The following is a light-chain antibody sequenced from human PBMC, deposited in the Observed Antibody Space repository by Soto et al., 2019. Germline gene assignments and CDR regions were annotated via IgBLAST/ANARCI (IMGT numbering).Light chain of an antibody. J-gene: IGLJ3*02. Sequence: QSVLTQPPSASGTPGQRVTICCYGSSSNIGSNYVSWYQQLPGTAPKLLIYRNNQRPSGVPDRFSGSKSGTSASLAISGLRSEDEADYYCAAWDDSLRGVFGGGTKLTVL. CDR1: SSNIGSNY. CDR2: RNN. V-gene: IGLV1-47*01. CDR3: AAWDDSLRGV.